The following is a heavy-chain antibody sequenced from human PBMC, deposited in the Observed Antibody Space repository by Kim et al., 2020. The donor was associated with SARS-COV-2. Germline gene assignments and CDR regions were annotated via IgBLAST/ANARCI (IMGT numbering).Heavy chain of an antibody. D-gene: IGHD4-17*01. Sequence: SRGTISVDTSKNQFSLKLSSVTAADTAVYYCARDQIAFTYGDYTFGMDVWGQGTTVTVSS. J-gene: IGHJ6*02. CDR3: ARDQIAFTYGDYTFGMDV. V-gene: IGHV4-59*01.